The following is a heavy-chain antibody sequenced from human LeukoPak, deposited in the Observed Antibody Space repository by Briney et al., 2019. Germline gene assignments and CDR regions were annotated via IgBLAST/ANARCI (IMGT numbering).Heavy chain of an antibody. CDR1: GFTFSSYN. V-gene: IGHV3-21*01. CDR3: ARVGYSYGAFDY. CDR2: ISSSSSYI. Sequence: GGSLRLSCAASGFTFSSYNMNWVRQAPGKGLEWVSSISSSSSYIYYADSVKGRFTISRDNAKNSLYLQMNSLRAEDTAVYYCARVGYSYGAFDYWGQGTLVTVSS. D-gene: IGHD5-18*01. J-gene: IGHJ4*02.